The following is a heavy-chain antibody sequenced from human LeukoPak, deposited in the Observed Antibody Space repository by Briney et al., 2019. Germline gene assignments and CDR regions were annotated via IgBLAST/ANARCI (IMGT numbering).Heavy chain of an antibody. CDR3: GRGIGFGGSRDY. J-gene: IGHJ4*02. D-gene: IGHD3-10*01. V-gene: IGHV1-8*01. CDR2: MNPHSGNT. Sequence: GASVKVSCKASGYTFTRYDINWVRQATGQGLEWMGRMNPHSGNTGYPQKFQGRVTMTRNTSISTAYMERRSLCFEDTAVYCCGRGIGFGGSRDYWGQGTLVTLSS. CDR1: GYTFTRYD.